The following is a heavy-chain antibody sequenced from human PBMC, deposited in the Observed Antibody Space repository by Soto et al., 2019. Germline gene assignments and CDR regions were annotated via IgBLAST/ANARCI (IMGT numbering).Heavy chain of an antibody. Sequence: QVQLVQSGAEVKKPGASVKVSCKASGYTLTNYNISCVRQAPGQGLECMGWISAYNGNTKYAQKLQGRVTMTTDTSTITAYMELRSLISDDTAVYYFARDRSTSDYWGQGTLLTGSS. CDR1: GYTLTNYN. V-gene: IGHV1-18*01. CDR3: ARDRSTSDY. J-gene: IGHJ4*02. CDR2: ISAYNGNT.